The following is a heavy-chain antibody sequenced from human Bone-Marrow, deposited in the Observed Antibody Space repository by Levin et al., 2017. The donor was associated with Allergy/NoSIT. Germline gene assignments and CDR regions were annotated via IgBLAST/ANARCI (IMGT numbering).Heavy chain of an antibody. D-gene: IGHD6-19*01. CDR3: AKRTPVSGPSFFDY. V-gene: IGHV3-23*01. CDR2: ITASGNAA. J-gene: IGHJ4*02. Sequence: QAGGSLRLSCGASGFPFSSNAMAWVRQAPGKRLEWVSTITASGNAAYYADSVKGRFTLSRDNSKDTLFLQMNSLRAEDTALYYCAKRTPVSGPSFFDYWGQGILVTVSS. CDR1: GFPFSSNA.